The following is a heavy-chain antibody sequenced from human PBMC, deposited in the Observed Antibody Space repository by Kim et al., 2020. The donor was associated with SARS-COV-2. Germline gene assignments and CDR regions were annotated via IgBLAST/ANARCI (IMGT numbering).Heavy chain of an antibody. CDR3: ARDRSPGSSGYYRKDDAFDI. J-gene: IGHJ3*02. V-gene: IGHV4-31*03. Sequence: SETLSLTCTVSGGSISSGGYYWSWIRQHPGKGLEWIGYIYDSGSTYYNPSIKSRVTISVDTSKNQFSLKLSSVTAADTAVYYCARDRSPGSSGYYRKDDAFDIWGQGTMVTVSS. CDR1: GGSISSGGYY. D-gene: IGHD3-22*01. CDR2: IYDSGST.